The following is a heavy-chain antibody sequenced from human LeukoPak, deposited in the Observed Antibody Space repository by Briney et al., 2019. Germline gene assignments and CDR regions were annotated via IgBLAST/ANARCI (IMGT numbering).Heavy chain of an antibody. CDR1: GYTFTGYY. CDR3: AMVGGDFWSGYLGY. J-gene: IGHJ4*02. CDR2: INPNSGGT. V-gene: IGHV1-2*02. D-gene: IGHD3-3*01. Sequence: GASVKVSCKASGYTFTGYYMHWVRQATGQGLEWMGWINPNSGGTNYAQKFQGRVTMTRDTSISTAYMELSRLRSDDTAVYYCAMVGGDFWSGYLGYWGQGPLVTVSS.